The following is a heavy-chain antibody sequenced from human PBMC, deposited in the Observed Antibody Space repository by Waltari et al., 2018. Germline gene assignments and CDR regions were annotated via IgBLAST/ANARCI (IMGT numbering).Heavy chain of an antibody. CDR3: VRDGLGSGRTRVDV. J-gene: IGHJ6*02. Sequence: QLVESGGGLVKPGGSLRLAWAASGFRFSSYEVNWVRQAPGKGLEWISYISDSDNSKFYAESVKGRFIVSRDNAKNSLHLEMNSLRVEDTATYYCVRDGLGSGRTRVDVWGQGTTVIVSS. V-gene: IGHV3-48*03. CDR2: ISDSDNSK. CDR1: GFRFSSYE. D-gene: IGHD2-2*01.